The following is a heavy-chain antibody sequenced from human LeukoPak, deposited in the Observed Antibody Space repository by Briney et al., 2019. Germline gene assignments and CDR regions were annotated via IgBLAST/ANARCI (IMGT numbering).Heavy chain of an antibody. CDR2: INHSGST. CDR1: GGSFSGYY. CDR3: AKTGDYYGSGSYRNWFDP. D-gene: IGHD3-10*01. J-gene: IGHJ5*02. Sequence: SETLSLTCAVYGGSFSGYYWSWIRQPPGKGLEWIGEINHSGSTNYNPSLKSRVTISVDTSKNQFSLKLSSVTAADTAVYYCAKTGDYYGSGSYRNWFDPWGQGTLVTVSS. V-gene: IGHV4-34*01.